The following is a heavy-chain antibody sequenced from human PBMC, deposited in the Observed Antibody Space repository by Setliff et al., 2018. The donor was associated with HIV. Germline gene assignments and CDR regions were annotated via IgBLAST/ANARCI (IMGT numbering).Heavy chain of an antibody. J-gene: IGHJ5*02. V-gene: IGHV4-39*07. CDR3: ATCRHRPSNWFDP. Sequence: SETLSLTCSVSGGSINRGNYYWTWIRQSAGKGLEWIGSVYNSGITFKNPYLKSRVSISVDRSGNQFSLRLTSVTAADTPVYYCATCRHRPSNWFDPWGQGTVVTVSS. CDR2: VYNSGIT. CDR1: GGSINRGNYY.